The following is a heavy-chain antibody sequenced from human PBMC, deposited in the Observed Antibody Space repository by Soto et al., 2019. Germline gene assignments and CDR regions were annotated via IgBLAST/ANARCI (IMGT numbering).Heavy chain of an antibody. J-gene: IGHJ4*02. Sequence: EVQLVESGGGWVQPGGSLRLSCAASGFTVSSNYMSWVRQAPGKGLEWVSVIYSGGSTYYADSVKGRFTISRHNSKNTLYLQMNSLRAEDTAVYYCARSMNIVATIGEFDYWGQGTLVTVSS. D-gene: IGHD5-12*01. CDR2: IYSGGST. CDR1: GFTVSSNY. CDR3: ARSMNIVATIGEFDY. V-gene: IGHV3-53*04.